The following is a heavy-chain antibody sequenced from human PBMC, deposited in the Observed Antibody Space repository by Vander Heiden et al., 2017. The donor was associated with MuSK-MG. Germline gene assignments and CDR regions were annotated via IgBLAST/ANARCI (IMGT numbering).Heavy chain of an antibody. CDR3: AYGSGSSRGRFDY. V-gene: IGHV3-20*01. Sequence: EVQLVESGGGVVRPGGSLRLSCAAPGSPFDVYGMIWVRQAPGKGLDWFSGINWNGGSTGYADSVKGRFTISRDNAKNSLYLQMNSLRAEDTALYHCAYGSGSSRGRFDYWGQGTLVTVSS. CDR1: GSPFDVYG. J-gene: IGHJ4*02. D-gene: IGHD3-10*01. CDR2: INWNGGST.